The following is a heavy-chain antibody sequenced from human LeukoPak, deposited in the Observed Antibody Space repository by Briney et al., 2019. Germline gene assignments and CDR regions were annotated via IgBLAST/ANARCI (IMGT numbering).Heavy chain of an antibody. Sequence: ASVKVSCKVSGYTLTELSMHWVRQAPGKGLEWMGGFDPEDGETIYAQKFQGRVTMTEDTSTDTAYMELSSLRSEDTAVYYCARDLQWEPKAKGYYFEYWGQGTLVTVSS. J-gene: IGHJ4*02. D-gene: IGHD1-26*01. CDR2: FDPEDGET. V-gene: IGHV1-24*01. CDR1: GYTLTELS. CDR3: ARDLQWEPKAKGYYFEY.